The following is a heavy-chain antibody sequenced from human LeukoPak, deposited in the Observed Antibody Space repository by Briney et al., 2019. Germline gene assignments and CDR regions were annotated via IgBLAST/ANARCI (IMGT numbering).Heavy chain of an antibody. J-gene: IGHJ6*03. Sequence: SETLSLTCTVSGGSISSSSWSWMRQSPGKGLESIGYISNNGKAKYKSSFEGRVTISVDTSKSQFCLNLSSVTAADTAVYYCARRVVSAKFRNLLYYYMDVWGKGTTVIVS. CDR2: ISNNGKA. CDR3: ARRVVSAKFRNLLYYYMDV. V-gene: IGHV4-4*09. D-gene: IGHD2-15*01. CDR1: GGSISSSS.